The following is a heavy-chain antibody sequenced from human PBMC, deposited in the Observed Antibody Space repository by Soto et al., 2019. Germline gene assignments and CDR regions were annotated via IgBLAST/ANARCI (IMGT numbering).Heavy chain of an antibody. V-gene: IGHV5-10-1*01. CDR1: GYSFTSYW. D-gene: IGHD6-19*01. CDR3: ARLAMWSRYSSGGFDY. Sequence: EVQLVQSGAEVKKPGESLRISCKGSGYSFTSYWISWVRQMPGKGLEWMGRIDPSVSYTNYSPSFQGHVTISADKSISTAYLQWSSLKASDTAMYYCARLAMWSRYSSGGFDYWGQGTLVTVSS. J-gene: IGHJ4*02. CDR2: IDPSVSYT.